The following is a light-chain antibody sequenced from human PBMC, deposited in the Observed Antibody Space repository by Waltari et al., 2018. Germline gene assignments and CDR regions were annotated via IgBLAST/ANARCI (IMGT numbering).Light chain of an antibody. CDR2: DNN. Sequence: QSVLTQPPSVSAAPGQRVTIYCSGSSSNIENNYVSWYQQLPGTAPQLLIYDNNKRPSGIPDRFSGSKSGTSATLDITGLQTGDEADYYCGAWDTSLSTVMFGGGTKLTVL. V-gene: IGLV1-51*01. CDR3: GAWDTSLSTVM. CDR1: SSNIENNY. J-gene: IGLJ3*02.